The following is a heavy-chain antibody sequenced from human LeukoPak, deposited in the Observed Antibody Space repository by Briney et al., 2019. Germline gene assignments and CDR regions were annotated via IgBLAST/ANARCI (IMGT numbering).Heavy chain of an antibody. CDR3: AKSSGTFHNYYFDY. CDR1: GASISSYY. V-gene: IGHV4-59*01. J-gene: IGHJ4*02. Sequence: SETLSLTCTVSGASISSYYWSWIRQPPGKGLEWIGYISYSGSTNYNPSLKSRVTISVDTSRNQFSLKLSSVTAADTAVYYCAKSSGTFHNYYFDYWGQGTLVTVSS. D-gene: IGHD1-1*01. CDR2: ISYSGST.